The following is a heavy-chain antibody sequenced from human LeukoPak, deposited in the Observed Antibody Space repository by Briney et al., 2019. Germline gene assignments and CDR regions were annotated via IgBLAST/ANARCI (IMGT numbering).Heavy chain of an antibody. CDR2: IRYDGSNK. V-gene: IGHV3-30*02. D-gene: IGHD5-18*01. CDR3: ARDERWIQFNY. J-gene: IGHJ4*02. CDR1: GFTFSTFG. Sequence: TGGSLRLSCAASGFAASGFTFSTFGMHWVRQAPGKGLEWVAFIRYDGSNKYYADSVKGRFTISRDDSKNTLYLHMNGLRVEDTAIYYCARDERWIQFNYWGQGTLVTVSS.